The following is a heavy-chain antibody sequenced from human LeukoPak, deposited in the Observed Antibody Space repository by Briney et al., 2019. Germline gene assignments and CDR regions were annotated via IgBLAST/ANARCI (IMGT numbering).Heavy chain of an antibody. J-gene: IGHJ4*02. D-gene: IGHD3-10*01. Sequence: PGGSLRLPCAASGFTFSSYGMSWVRQAPGKGLEWVSAISGSGGSTYYADSVKGRFTISRDNSKNTLYLQMNSLRAEDTAVYYCAKGVWFGESIFDYWGQGTLVTVSS. CDR1: GFTFSSYG. CDR2: ISGSGGST. CDR3: AKGVWFGESIFDY. V-gene: IGHV3-23*01.